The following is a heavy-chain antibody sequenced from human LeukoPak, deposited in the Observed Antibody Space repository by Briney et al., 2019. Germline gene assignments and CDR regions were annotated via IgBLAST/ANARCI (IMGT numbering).Heavy chain of an antibody. D-gene: IGHD2-2*01. CDR2: ISAYNGNT. V-gene: IGHV1-18*01. J-gene: IGHJ4*02. CDR1: GYTFTSYG. CDR3: ARGSLIGAPDERYYLDY. Sequence: ASVKVSCKASGYTFTSYGISWVRQAPGQGLEWMGWISAYNGNTNYAQKLQGRVTMTTDTSTSTAYMELRSLRFEDTAVFYCARGSLIGAPDERYYLDYWGQGTLVTVSS.